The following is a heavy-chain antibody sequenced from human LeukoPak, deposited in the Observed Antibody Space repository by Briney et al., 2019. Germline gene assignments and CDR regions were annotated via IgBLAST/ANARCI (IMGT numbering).Heavy chain of an antibody. Sequence: GGSLRLSCAASGFTLSSYAMHWVRQAPGKGLEGVAVISYDGSNKDYADSVKGRFTISRDNSKNTLYLQMNSLRAEDTAVYYCATDGAGFDTWGQGVLVTVSS. V-gene: IGHV3-30*01. CDR1: GFTLSSYA. CDR3: ATDGAGFDT. CDR2: ISYDGSNK. J-gene: IGHJ5*02.